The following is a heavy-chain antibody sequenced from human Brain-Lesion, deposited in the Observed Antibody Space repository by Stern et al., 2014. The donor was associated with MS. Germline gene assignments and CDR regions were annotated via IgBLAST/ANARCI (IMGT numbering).Heavy chain of an antibody. CDR2: IIPIFGSP. V-gene: IGHV1-69*06. CDR1: GGTFGTYP. J-gene: IGHJ5*02. D-gene: IGHD5-18*01. CDR3: AKDGPALVTNWFDP. Sequence: QVQLVQSGPEVQKPGSSVQVSCKASGGTFGTYPITWLRQAPGQGLEWMARIIPIFGSPNYAQKFQGRVTITADRSTTTVYMKLSSLKSDDAAVYYCAKDGPALVTNWFDPWGRGTLVTVSS.